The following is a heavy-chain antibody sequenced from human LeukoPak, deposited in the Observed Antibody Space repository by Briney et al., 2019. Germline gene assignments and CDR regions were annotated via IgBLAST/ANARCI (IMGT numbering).Heavy chain of an antibody. CDR3: AKVPLWGELRSFDY. Sequence: GGSLRLSCAASGFTFSSYTMNWVRQAPGKGLEWVSAISGSGGSTYYADSVKGRFTISRDNSKNTLYLQMNSLRAEDTAVYYCAKVPLWGELRSFDYWGQGTLVTVSS. CDR1: GFTFSSYT. J-gene: IGHJ4*02. CDR2: ISGSGGST. V-gene: IGHV3-23*01. D-gene: IGHD3-16*01.